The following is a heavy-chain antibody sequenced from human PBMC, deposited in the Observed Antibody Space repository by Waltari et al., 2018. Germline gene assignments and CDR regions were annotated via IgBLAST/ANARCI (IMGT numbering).Heavy chain of an antibody. CDR2: IKQDGSEK. Sequence: EVQLVESGGGLVQPGGSLRLSCAASGFTFSSYWISWVRQAPGKGLEWVANIKQDGSEKYYVDSVKGRFTISRENAKNSLYLQMNSLRAEDTAVYYCARDGGGQGGGYYFDYWGQGTLVTVSS. CDR3: ARDGGGQGGGYYFDY. V-gene: IGHV3-7*01. CDR1: GFTFSSYW. D-gene: IGHD2-15*01. J-gene: IGHJ4*02.